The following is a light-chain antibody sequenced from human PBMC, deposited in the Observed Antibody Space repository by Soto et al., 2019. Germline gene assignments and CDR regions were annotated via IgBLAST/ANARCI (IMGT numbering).Light chain of an antibody. CDR1: QSVSSSY. V-gene: IGKV3-20*01. Sequence: EIVMTQSPATLSVSPGERATLSWRASQSVSSSYLAWYQQKPGQAPRLLIYGASSRATGIPDRFSGSGSGTDFTLTISRLEPEDFAVYYCQQYGSSPKFGQGTKVDIK. CDR2: GAS. CDR3: QQYGSSPK. J-gene: IGKJ1*01.